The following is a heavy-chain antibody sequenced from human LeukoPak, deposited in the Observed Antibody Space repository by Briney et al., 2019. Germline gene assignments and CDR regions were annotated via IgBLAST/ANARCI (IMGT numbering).Heavy chain of an antibody. CDR2: ISPNSGGT. CDR1: GYTFTDYY. J-gene: IGHJ4*02. V-gene: IGHV1-2*02. Sequence: ASVKVSCKASGYTFTDYYIHWVRQAPGQGLEWMGWISPNSGGTNYAQKFQGRVTMTRDTSTSTVYMELSSLRSEDTAVYYCARSITMVRGVITHFDYWGQGTLVTVSS. D-gene: IGHD3-10*01. CDR3: ARSITMVRGVITHFDY.